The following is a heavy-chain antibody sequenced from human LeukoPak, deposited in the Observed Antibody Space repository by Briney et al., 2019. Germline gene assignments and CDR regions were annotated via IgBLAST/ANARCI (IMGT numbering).Heavy chain of an antibody. CDR3: ARDYLRLFDY. CDR1: GFTFSSYW. D-gene: IGHD3-10*01. V-gene: IGHV3-7*04. Sequence: GSLRLSCAASGFTFSSYWMSWVRQAPGKGLEWVANIKQDGTEKYYVGSVKGRFTISRDNAENSLYLQLNSLRAEDTAVYYCARDYLRLFDYWGQGTLVTVSS. CDR2: IKQDGTEK. J-gene: IGHJ4*02.